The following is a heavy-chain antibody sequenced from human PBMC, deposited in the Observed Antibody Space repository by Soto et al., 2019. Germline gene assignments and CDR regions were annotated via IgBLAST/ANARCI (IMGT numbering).Heavy chain of an antibody. CDR2: SWSGGRGG. CDR1: GFTFSHYG. J-gene: IGHJ4*02. D-gene: IGHD3-22*01. Sequence: QVQLVESGGGVVQPGTSLRLSCAASGFTFSHYGIHWVRQAPGKGLEWVGRSWSGGRGGDCADSGRGRFTISRDYSKTTVYLQMNSLRVDDTAVYYCAKDDDTSSHFSLLDFRGQGTLVTVSS. V-gene: IGHV3-33*06. CDR3: AKDDDTSSHFSLLDF.